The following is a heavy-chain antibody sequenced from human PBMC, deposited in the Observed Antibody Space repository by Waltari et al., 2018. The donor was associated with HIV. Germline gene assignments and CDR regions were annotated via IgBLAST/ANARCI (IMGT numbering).Heavy chain of an antibody. D-gene: IGHD3-3*01. J-gene: IGHJ4*02. CDR2: LNPNSGGT. Sequence: QVHVEQSGPHVTTYGSPVEVSCMASASTFTGYFIHWVRQAPGEGPVWLGRLNPNSGGTHFAQRFQGRITMTWDPSTNTAYMELTGLRFDDTGLYYCARQLCSSRLCISGYDFWGQGTRVTVSS. V-gene: IGHV1-2*05. CDR3: ARQLCSSRLCISGYDF. CDR1: ASTFTGYF.